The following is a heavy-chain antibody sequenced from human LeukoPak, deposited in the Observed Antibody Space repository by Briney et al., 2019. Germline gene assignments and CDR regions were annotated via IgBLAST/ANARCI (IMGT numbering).Heavy chain of an antibody. CDR2: IYWDDDK. CDR3: AHSPDCSSTSCYSLAESWFDP. V-gene: IGHV2-5*02. D-gene: IGHD2-2*01. J-gene: IGHJ5*02. Sequence: SGPTLVNPTQTLTLTCTFSGFSLSTSGVGVGWIRQPPGKALEWLALIYWDDDKRYSPSLKSRLTITKDTSKNQVVLTMTNMDPVDTATYYCAHSPDCSSTSCYSLAESWFDPWGQGTLVTVSS. CDR1: GFSLSTSGVG.